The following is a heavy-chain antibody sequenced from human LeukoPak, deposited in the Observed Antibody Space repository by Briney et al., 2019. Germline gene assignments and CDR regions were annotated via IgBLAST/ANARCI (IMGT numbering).Heavy chain of an antibody. CDR3: AKMMGVLLWFRDTSGPDY. Sequence: GGSLRLSCAASGFTFSSYAMSWVRQAPGKGLEWVSAISGSGGSTYYADSAKGRFTISRDNSKNTLYLQMNSLRAEDTAVYYCAKMMGVLLWFRDTSGPDYWGQGTLVTVSS. CDR2: ISGSGGST. CDR1: GFTFSSYA. V-gene: IGHV3-23*01. D-gene: IGHD3-10*01. J-gene: IGHJ4*02.